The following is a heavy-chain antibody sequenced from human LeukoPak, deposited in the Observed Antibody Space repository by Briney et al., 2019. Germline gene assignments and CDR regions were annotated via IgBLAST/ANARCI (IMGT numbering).Heavy chain of an antibody. CDR3: ARDGRYSGYGYYFDY. V-gene: IGHV1-69*04. CDR1: GGTFSSYA. D-gene: IGHD5-12*01. CDR2: IIPILGIA. Sequence: ASVKVSCKASGGTFSSYAISWVRQAPGQGLEWMGRIIPILGIANYAQKFQGRVTITADKSTSTAYMELSSLRSEDTAVYYCARDGRYSGYGYYFDYWGQGTLVTVSS. J-gene: IGHJ4*02.